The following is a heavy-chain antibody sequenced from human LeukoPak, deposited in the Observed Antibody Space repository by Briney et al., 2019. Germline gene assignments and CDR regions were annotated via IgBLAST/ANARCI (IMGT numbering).Heavy chain of an antibody. CDR2: IYYSGST. J-gene: IGHJ3*02. Sequence: SETLSLTCTVSGGSISSYYWSWIRQPPGKGLEWIGYIYYSGSTNYNPSLKSRVTISVDTSKNQFSLKLSSVTAADTAVYYCARETNGRAFDIWGQGTMVTVSS. CDR3: ARETNGRAFDI. CDR1: GGSISSYY. D-gene: IGHD2-8*01. V-gene: IGHV4-59*01.